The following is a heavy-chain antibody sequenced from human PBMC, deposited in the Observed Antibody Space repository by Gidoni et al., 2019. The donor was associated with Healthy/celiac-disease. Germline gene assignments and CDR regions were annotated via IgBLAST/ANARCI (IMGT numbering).Heavy chain of an antibody. CDR3: ARVNTPERYDY. CDR2: ISSSSSYI. D-gene: IGHD1-1*01. CDR1: GFTFSSYS. Sequence: EVQLVESGGGLVKPGGSLRLSGAASGFTFSSYSMNWVSRAPGKGLEWVSSISSSSSYIYYADSVKGRFTISRDNAKNSLYLQMNSLRAEDTAVYYCARVNTPERYDYWGQGTLVTVSS. V-gene: IGHV3-21*01. J-gene: IGHJ4*02.